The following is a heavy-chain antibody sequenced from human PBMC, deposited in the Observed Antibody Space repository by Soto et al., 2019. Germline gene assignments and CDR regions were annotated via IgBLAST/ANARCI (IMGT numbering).Heavy chain of an antibody. D-gene: IGHD5-18*01. V-gene: IGHV1-69*18. J-gene: IGHJ6*02. CDR3: ARCPQPPDTADPYSVDV. CDR2: IVPSVDTT. CDR1: GGTFSRSG. Sequence: QVQLVQSGTEVKKPGASVKVSCKASGGTFSRSGFHWVRQAPGQGLEWMGMIVPSVDTTNYAQKFQARVTISADQFTSTVYMELRSLRSEDTAVYYCARCPQPPDTADPYSVDVWGQGTRVIVSS.